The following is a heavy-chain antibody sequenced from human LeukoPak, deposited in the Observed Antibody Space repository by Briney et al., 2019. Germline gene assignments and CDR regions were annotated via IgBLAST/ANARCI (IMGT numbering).Heavy chain of an antibody. D-gene: IGHD3-10*01. CDR3: ARVYGSGSYYNGYYYYYMDV. Sequence: SETLSLTCTVSGGSIRSSYWSWIRQPPGKGLEWIGYIYYSGSTNYNPSLRSRVTISVDTSKNQFSLKLSSVTAADTAVYYCARVYGSGSYYNGYYYYYMDVRGKGTTVTISS. CDR1: GGSIRSSY. J-gene: IGHJ6*03. CDR2: IYYSGST. V-gene: IGHV4-59*12.